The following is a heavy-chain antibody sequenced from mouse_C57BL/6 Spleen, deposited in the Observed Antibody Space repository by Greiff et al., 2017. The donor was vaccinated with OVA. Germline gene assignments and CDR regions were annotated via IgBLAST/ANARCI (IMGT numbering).Heavy chain of an antibody. CDR3: ARAYYSNYILDY. CDR1: GYSITSGYY. V-gene: IGHV3-6*01. J-gene: IGHJ2*01. Sequence: EVKLMESGPGLVQPSQSLSLTCSVTGYSITSGYYWNWIRQFPGNKLEWMGYISYDGSNNYNPSLKNRISITRDTSKNQFVLKLNSVTTEDTATYYCARAYYSNYILDYWGQGTTLTVSS. D-gene: IGHD2-5*01. CDR2: ISYDGSN.